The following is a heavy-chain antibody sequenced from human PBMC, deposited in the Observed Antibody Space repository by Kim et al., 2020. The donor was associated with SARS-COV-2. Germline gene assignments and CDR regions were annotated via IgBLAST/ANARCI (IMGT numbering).Heavy chain of an antibody. CDR2: IKPDGSEK. V-gene: IGHV3-7*03. CDR3: ASAFQGNYY. J-gene: IGHJ4*02. D-gene: IGHD3-3*02. CDR1: GFTFTSYW. Sequence: LSLTCAASGFTFTSYWMNWVRQAPGKGLEWVANIKPDGSEKYYVDSLRGRFTISRDNAKNSLYLQMNSLRAEDTAVYYCASAFQGNYYWGQGTLVTV.